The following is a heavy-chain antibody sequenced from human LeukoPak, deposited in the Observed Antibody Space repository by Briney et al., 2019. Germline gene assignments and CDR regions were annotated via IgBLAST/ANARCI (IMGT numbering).Heavy chain of an antibody. V-gene: IGHV4-59*12. CDR3: ARLPNDYGDYVDY. J-gene: IGHJ4*02. D-gene: IGHD4-17*01. CDR2: IYYSGST. CDR1: GGSISGYF. Sequence: KPSETLSLTCTVSGGSISGYFWSWIRQPPGKGLEWIGYIYYSGSTNYNPSLKSRVTISVDTSKNQFSLKLSSVTAADTAVYYCARLPNDYGDYVDYWGQGTLVTVSS.